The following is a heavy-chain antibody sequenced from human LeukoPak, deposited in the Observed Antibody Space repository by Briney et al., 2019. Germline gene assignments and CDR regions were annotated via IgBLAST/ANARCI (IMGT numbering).Heavy chain of an antibody. J-gene: IGHJ4*02. V-gene: IGHV1-18*01. Sequence: ASVKLSCTASGYTFTSYGISWVRQAPGQGLEWMGWISAYNGNTNYAQTLQGRVTITTDTSTSTAYMELRSLRADDTAVYYCARRAVAGQDGDYWGQGTLVTVSS. CDR3: ARRAVAGQDGDY. D-gene: IGHD6-19*01. CDR2: ISAYNGNT. CDR1: GYTFTSYG.